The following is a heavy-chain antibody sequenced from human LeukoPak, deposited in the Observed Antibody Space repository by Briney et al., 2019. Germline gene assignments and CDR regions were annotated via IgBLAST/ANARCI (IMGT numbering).Heavy chain of an antibody. CDR1: GFILSDFT. Sequence: GGSLRLSCAASGFILSDFTMNWVRQAPGKGLEWVSTISNTGVTHYADSVKGRFTISRDSAKNSQYLQIYSLRDEDTAVYYCARYYFGSGNYRTFDRWGQGTLVIVS. D-gene: IGHD3-10*01. V-gene: IGHV3-69-1*01. J-gene: IGHJ4*02. CDR2: ISNTGVT. CDR3: ARYYFGSGNYRTFDR.